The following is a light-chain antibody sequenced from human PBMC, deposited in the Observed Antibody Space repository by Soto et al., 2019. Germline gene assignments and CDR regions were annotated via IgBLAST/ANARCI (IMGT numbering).Light chain of an antibody. Sequence: IVLTQSPATLSLSPGERATLSCRASQSVSSYLAWYQQKPGQAPRLLIYDASKRATGIPARFSGSGSGTDFTLTISGLEPEDFAVYYCQQRSGWPPLFTFGPGTKVDIK. J-gene: IGKJ3*01. V-gene: IGKV3-11*01. CDR1: QSVSSY. CDR2: DAS. CDR3: QQRSGWPPLFT.